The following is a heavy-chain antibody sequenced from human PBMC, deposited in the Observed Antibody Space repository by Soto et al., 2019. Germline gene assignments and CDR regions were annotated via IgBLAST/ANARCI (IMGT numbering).Heavy chain of an antibody. J-gene: IGHJ6*02. CDR3: ARDLKVAGANSYYYYGMDV. D-gene: IGHD6-19*01. CDR2: ISRSSSNI. V-gene: IGHV3-21*01. Sequence: RLSCAASGFTFSNYSMNWVRQAPGKGLEWVSSISRSSSNIYYADSVKGRFTISRDNAKNALYLHMNSLRAGDTAVYYCARDLKVAGANSYYYYGMDVWGQGTLVTVSS. CDR1: GFTFSNYS.